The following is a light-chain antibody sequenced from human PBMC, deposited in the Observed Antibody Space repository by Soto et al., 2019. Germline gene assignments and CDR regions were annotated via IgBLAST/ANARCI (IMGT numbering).Light chain of an antibody. Sequence: QSALTQPPSASGTPGQRVTISCSGSSSNIGSDYVYWYQQLPGTTPKLLIYKDNQRPSGVPDRFSGSRSGTSASLAISGLQSDDEADYYCAAWDDTLNGVVFGGGTKLTVL. CDR1: SSNIGSDY. V-gene: IGLV1-44*01. CDR2: KDN. J-gene: IGLJ2*01. CDR3: AAWDDTLNGVV.